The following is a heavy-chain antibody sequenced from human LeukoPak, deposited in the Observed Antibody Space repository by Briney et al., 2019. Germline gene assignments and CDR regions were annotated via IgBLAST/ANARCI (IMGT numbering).Heavy chain of an antibody. Sequence: SETLSLTCTVSGGSISSSSYYWGWIRQPPGKGLEWIGSIYYSGSTYYNPSLKSRVTISVDTSKNQFSLKLSSVTAADTAVYYCTSMISAPWYWGQGTLVTVSS. J-gene: IGHJ4*02. CDR3: TSMISAPWY. CDR2: IYYSGST. D-gene: IGHD3-22*01. V-gene: IGHV4-39*01. CDR1: GGSISSSSYY.